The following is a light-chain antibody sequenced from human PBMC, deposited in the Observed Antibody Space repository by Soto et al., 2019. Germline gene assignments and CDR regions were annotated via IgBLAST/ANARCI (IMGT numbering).Light chain of an antibody. CDR3: QQTYSTPPIT. CDR1: QSISSY. J-gene: IGKJ5*01. Sequence: DIQMTQSPSSLSASVGDRVTITCRASQSISSYLNWYQQKPGKGPKVLIYAASSLQSGVPSRFSGSGSGTAFTLTISSLQPEDFATYYCQQTYSTPPITFGQETRLEIK. CDR2: AAS. V-gene: IGKV1-39*01.